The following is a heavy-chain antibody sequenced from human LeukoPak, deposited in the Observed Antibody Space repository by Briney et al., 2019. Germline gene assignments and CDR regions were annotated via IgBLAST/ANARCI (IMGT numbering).Heavy chain of an antibody. D-gene: IGHD1-1*01. CDR3: GRVPRTTHAFDV. V-gene: IGHV3-43*02. CDR1: GFTFDDYA. Sequence: GGSLRLSCPASGFTFDDYAMHWVRQAPGKGLEWVSLISGDGGSTYYADSVKGRFTISRDNAKNSLYLQMNSLRAEDTAVYYCGRVPRTTHAFDVWGQGTMVTVSS. J-gene: IGHJ3*01. CDR2: ISGDGGST.